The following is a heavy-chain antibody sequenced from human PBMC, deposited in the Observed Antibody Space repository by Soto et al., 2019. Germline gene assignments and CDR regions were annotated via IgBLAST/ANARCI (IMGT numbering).Heavy chain of an antibody. CDR1: GFTFSSYG. J-gene: IGHJ3*02. CDR3: AKDLIAVAKVWAFDI. V-gene: IGHV3-30*18. Sequence: QVQLVESGGGVVQPGRSLRLSCAASGFTFSSYGMHWVRQAPGKGLEWVAVISYDGSNKYYADSVKGRFTISRDNSKNTLYLQMNSLRADDTAVYYCAKDLIAVAKVWAFDILGQVTMVTVSS. CDR2: ISYDGSNK. D-gene: IGHD6-19*01.